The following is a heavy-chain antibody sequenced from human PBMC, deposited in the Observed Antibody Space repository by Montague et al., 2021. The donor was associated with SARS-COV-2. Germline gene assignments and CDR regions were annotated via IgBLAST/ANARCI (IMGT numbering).Heavy chain of an antibody. CDR3: AREGIPTPGAEWKILHYHGMDV. CDR1: VGSSIAYL. Sequence: SETLSLTCTGAVGSSIAYLWRRTEEPPGKGLSWIAYMYHSRRSNYNPSLKSRVSISVDTSKSQFSLKLTSVTAADTAVYYCAREGIPTPGAEWKILHYHGMDVWGQGTTVTVSS. D-gene: IGHD1-14*01. CDR2: MYHSRRS. J-gene: IGHJ6*02. V-gene: IGHV4-59*13.